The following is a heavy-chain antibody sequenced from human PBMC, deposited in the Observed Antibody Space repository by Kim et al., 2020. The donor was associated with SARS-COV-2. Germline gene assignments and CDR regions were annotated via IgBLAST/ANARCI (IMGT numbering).Heavy chain of an antibody. CDR2: ISYDGSNK. J-gene: IGHJ4*02. CDR1: GFTFSSYG. Sequence: GGSLRLSCAASGFTFSSYGMHWVRQAPGKGLEWVAVISYDGSNKYYADSVKGRFTISRDNSKNTLYLQMNSLIAEDTAVYYCATPRIQYSNYGCLDYWGQGTLVTVSS. CDR3: ATPRIQYSNYGCLDY. D-gene: IGHD4-4*01. V-gene: IGHV3-30*03.